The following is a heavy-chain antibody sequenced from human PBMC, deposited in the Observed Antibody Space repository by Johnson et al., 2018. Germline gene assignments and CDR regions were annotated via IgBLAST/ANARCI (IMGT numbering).Heavy chain of an antibody. D-gene: IGHD3-10*01. CDR3: TTTMEGAFDS. J-gene: IGHJ3*02. V-gene: IGHV3-33*01. CDR1: GFTFSSYG. Sequence: QLVQSGGGVVQPGRSLRLSCAASGFTFSSYGMHWVRQAPGKGLEWVAVLWYDGSNKYYADSVKGRFTISRDNSKNTLYLQMNSLRAEDTAVYYCTTTMEGAFDSWGQGTMGTVSS. CDR2: LWYDGSNK.